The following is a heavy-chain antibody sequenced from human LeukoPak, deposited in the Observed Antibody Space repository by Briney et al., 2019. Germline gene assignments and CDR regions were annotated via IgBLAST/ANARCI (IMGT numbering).Heavy chain of an antibody. CDR3: ARAFEGGFDP. CDR2: INPNGGGT. J-gene: IGHJ5*02. Sequence: ASVKVSCKASGGTFSSYAISWVRQAPGQGLEWMGRINPNGGGTNYAQKFQGRVTMTRGTSISTAYMELGRLRFDDTAVYYCARAFEGGFDPWGQGTLVTVSS. CDR1: GGTFSSYA. V-gene: IGHV1-2*02.